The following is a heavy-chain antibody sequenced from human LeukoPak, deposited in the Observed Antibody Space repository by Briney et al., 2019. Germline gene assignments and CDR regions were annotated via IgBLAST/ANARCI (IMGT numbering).Heavy chain of an antibody. CDR3: AITYDSSGYYSFDC. J-gene: IGHJ4*02. CDR2: ISHDGGNE. V-gene: IGHV3-30-3*01. D-gene: IGHD3-22*01. Sequence: PGRSLRLSCAASGVTFSTYATHCVRQPPGKGLEWVAVISHDGGNEYYADSVKGRFTISRDNSKNTLSLQMNSLRGDDTAVYYCAITYDSSGYYSFDCWGQGTLVTVSS. CDR1: GVTFSTYA.